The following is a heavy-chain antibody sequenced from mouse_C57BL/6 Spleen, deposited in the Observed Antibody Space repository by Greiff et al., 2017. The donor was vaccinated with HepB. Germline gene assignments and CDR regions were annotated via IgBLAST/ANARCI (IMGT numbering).Heavy chain of an antibody. Sequence: DVMLVESGGGLVKPGGSLKLSCAASGFTFSSYTMSWVRQTPEKRLEWVATISGGGGNTYYPDSVKGRFTISRDNAKNTLYLQMSSLRSEDTALYYCARRSLGGAWFAYWGQGTLVTVSA. J-gene: IGHJ3*01. V-gene: IGHV5-9*01. CDR2: ISGGGGNT. D-gene: IGHD6-2*01. CDR1: GFTFSSYT. CDR3: ARRSLGGAWFAY.